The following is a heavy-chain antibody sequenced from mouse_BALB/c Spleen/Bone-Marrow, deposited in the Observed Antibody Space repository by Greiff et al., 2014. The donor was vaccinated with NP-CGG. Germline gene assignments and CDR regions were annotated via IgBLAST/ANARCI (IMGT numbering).Heavy chain of an antibody. V-gene: IGHV2-4*02. CDR1: GFSLTSYG. Sequence: VKLVESGPGLVQPSQSLSITCTVSGFSLTSYGVHWVRQPPGKGLEWLGVIWSGGNTDYNATFISRLSISKDNFKSRVFFKMNSLQADDTAIYYCAGAYYRYAMDYWGQVASVTVSS. D-gene: IGHD2-14*01. J-gene: IGHJ4*01. CDR2: IWSGGNT. CDR3: AGAYYRYAMDY.